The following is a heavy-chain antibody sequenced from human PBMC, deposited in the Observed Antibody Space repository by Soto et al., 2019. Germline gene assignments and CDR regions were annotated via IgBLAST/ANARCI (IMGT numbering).Heavy chain of an antibody. Sequence: QVQLVQSGAEVKKPGSSVKVSCKASGGTFSSYTISWVRQAPGQGLEWMGRIIPILGIANYAQKFQGRVTITADKSTSTAYMELSSLRSEDTAVYYCATVETPFGIAAAGTVGYWGQGTLVTVSS. CDR2: IIPILGIA. CDR1: GGTFSSYT. CDR3: ATVETPFGIAAAGTVGY. D-gene: IGHD6-13*01. J-gene: IGHJ4*02. V-gene: IGHV1-69*02.